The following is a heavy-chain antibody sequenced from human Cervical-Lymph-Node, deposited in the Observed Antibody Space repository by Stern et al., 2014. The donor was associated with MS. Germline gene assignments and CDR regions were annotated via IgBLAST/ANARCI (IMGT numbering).Heavy chain of an antibody. CDR3: ARAISAMVRGVTDY. Sequence: EVQLVESGGGLVQPGGSLRLSCAASGFTFSTYWMHWVRQAPGKGLVWVSRIDSDGSTTSYADSVKGRFTISRDNAKNTLYLQMNSLRAEDTAVYYCARAISAMVRGVTDYWGQGTLVTVSS. CDR2: IDSDGSTT. D-gene: IGHD3-10*01. V-gene: IGHV3-74*02. J-gene: IGHJ4*02. CDR1: GFTFSTYW.